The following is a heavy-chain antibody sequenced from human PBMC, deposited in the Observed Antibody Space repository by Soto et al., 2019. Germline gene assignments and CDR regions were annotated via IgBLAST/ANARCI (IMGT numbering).Heavy chain of an antibody. J-gene: IGHJ6*02. CDR1: GYSISSGYY. D-gene: IGHD6-6*01. CDR3: AREAQYSSSPALGMDV. CDR2: IYHSGST. V-gene: IGHV4-38-2*02. Sequence: QVQLQESGPGLVKPSETLSLTCAVSGYSISSGYYWGWIRQPPGKGLEWIGSIYHSGSTYYNPSLKSRVTISVDTSKNQFSLKLSSVTAADTAVYYCAREAQYSSSPALGMDVWGQGTTVTVSS.